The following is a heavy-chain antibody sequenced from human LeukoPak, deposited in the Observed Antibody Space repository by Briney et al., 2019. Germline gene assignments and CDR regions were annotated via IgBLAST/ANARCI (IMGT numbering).Heavy chain of an antibody. J-gene: IGHJ4*02. Sequence: ASVKVSCKASGYTFTSYYMHWVRQAPGQGLEWMGWISAYNGNTNYAQKLQGRVTMTTDTSTSTAYMELRSLRSDDTAMYYCARDSPYYYDSSGYLAPADYWGQGTLVTVSS. V-gene: IGHV1-18*04. CDR1: GYTFTSYY. CDR2: ISAYNGNT. D-gene: IGHD3-22*01. CDR3: ARDSPYYYDSSGYLAPADY.